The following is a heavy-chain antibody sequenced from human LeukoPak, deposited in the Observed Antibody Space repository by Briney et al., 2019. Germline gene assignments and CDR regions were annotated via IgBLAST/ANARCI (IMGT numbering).Heavy chain of an antibody. D-gene: IGHD3-22*01. CDR3: ARTIAFYYDSSSYMDF. J-gene: IGHJ4*02. CDR2: FHPGDSET. V-gene: IGHV5-51*01. Sequence: GESLKISCKTSGYSFNNHWIGWVRQKPGKGLEWMGIFHPGDSETRSSPSFQGLVTMSADQSITTAYLQWNSLKASDTAMYFCARTIAFYYDSSSYMDFWGQGTQVIVSS. CDR1: GYSFNNHW.